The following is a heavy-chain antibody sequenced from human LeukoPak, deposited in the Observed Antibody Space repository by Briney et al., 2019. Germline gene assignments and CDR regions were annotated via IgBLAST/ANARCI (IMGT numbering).Heavy chain of an antibody. CDR2: IYYSGST. V-gene: IGHV4-39*07. Sequence: SETLSLTCTVSGGSISSSSYYWGWIRQPPGKGLEWIGSIYYSGSTYYNPSLKSRVTISVDTSKNQFSLKLSSVTAADTAVYYCARLSSTSSHWGQGTLVTVSS. D-gene: IGHD2-2*01. CDR1: GGSISSSSYY. J-gene: IGHJ4*02. CDR3: ARLSSTSSH.